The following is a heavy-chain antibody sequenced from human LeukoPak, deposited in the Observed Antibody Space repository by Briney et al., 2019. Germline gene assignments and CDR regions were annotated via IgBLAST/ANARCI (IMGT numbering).Heavy chain of an antibody. D-gene: IGHD5-18*01. CDR1: GGSISSSSYY. J-gene: IGHJ4*02. CDR2: IYYSGST. V-gene: IGHV4-39*01. CDR3: ARHDSAAMAWDY. Sequence: SETLSLTCTVSGGSISSSSYYWGWIRQPPGKGLEWIGSIYYSGSTYYNPSLKSRVTISVDTSKNQFSLKLSSVTAADTAVYYCARHDSAAMAWDYWGQGTLVTVSS.